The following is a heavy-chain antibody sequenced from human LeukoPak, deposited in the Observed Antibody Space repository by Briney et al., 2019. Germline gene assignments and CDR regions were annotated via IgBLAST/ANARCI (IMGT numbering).Heavy chain of an antibody. V-gene: IGHV3-23*01. CDR3: AINPGDYDDFDY. D-gene: IGHD4-17*01. CDR1: GFTFSSYD. J-gene: IGHJ4*02. CDR2: ISGPGGAP. Sequence: GRSLRLSCSASGFTFSSYDINWVRQAPGKGLEWVSAISGPGGAPFYADSVKGRFTISRDNSNNMLYLQMNSLRADDTALYYCAINPGDYDDFDYWGQGTLVTVSS.